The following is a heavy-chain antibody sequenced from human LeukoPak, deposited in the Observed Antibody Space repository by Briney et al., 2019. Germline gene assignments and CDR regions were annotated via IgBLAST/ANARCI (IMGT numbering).Heavy chain of an antibody. V-gene: IGHV3-48*04. CDR1: GFTFSYYS. CDR2: ISSSSSTI. D-gene: IGHD6-19*01. CDR3: AREGQKYSSVIDFDY. Sequence: PGGSLRLSCAASGFTFSYYSMNWVRQAPGMGLEWVSYISSSSSTIYSADSVKGRFTISRDNAKNSLYLQMNSLRAEDTAVYYCAREGQKYSSVIDFDYWGQGTLVTVSS. J-gene: IGHJ4*02.